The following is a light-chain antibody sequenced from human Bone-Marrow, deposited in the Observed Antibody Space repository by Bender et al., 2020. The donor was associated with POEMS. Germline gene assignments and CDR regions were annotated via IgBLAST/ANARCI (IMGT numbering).Light chain of an antibody. CDR1: SSDVGGYKY. CDR2: DVS. Sequence: QSALTQPASVSGSPGQSITISCTGTSSDVGGYKYVSWDQQHPGKAPKLIICDVSDRPSGVSDRFSGSKSGNTASLTISGLQAEDEADYYCSSYTSNSHVVFGGGTKLTVL. V-gene: IGLV2-14*01. J-gene: IGLJ2*01. CDR3: SSYTSNSHVV.